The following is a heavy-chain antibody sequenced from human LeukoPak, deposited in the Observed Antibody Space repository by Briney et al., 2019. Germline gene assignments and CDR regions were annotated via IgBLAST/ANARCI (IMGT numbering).Heavy chain of an antibody. V-gene: IGHV3-33*06. CDR2: IWYDGSNK. J-gene: IGHJ4*02. CDR1: GFTFSSYG. D-gene: IGHD3-22*01. Sequence: GGSLRLSCAASGFTFSSYGMHWVRQAPGKGLEWVAVIWYDGSNKYYADSVKGRFTISRDNSKNTLYLQMNSLRAEDTAVYYCAKGKGDSSGYYYSSFDYWGQGTLVTVSS. CDR3: AKGKGDSSGYYYSSFDY.